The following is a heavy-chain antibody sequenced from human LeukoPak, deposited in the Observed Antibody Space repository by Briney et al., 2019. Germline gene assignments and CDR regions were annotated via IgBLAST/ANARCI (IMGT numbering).Heavy chain of an antibody. V-gene: IGHV3-9*01. J-gene: IGHJ4*02. CDR1: GFTFDDYA. Sequence: GGSLRLSCAASGFTFDDYAMHWVRQAPGKGLEWVSGISWNSGSIGYADSVKGRFTISKDNAKNSLYLQMNSLRAEDTALYYCAKVALRYFEWSYFDYWGQGTLVTVSS. D-gene: IGHD3-9*01. CDR2: ISWNSGSI. CDR3: AKVALRYFEWSYFDY.